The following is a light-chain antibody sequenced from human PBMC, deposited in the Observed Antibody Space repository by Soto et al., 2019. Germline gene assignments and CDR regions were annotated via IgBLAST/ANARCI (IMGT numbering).Light chain of an antibody. CDR3: ASYTTKTTPYV. J-gene: IGLJ1*01. CDR1: ISDVGASDF. V-gene: IGLV2-14*03. CDR2: DVI. Sequence: HSDLTQPASLSVSPGQSSTISCTGTISDVGASDFVSWYQQHPDKAPKLMIYDVINLPSGISNRFSGSKSGNTASRIFSGLRTEDEADYYCASYTTKTTPYVFGTGTKVTVL.